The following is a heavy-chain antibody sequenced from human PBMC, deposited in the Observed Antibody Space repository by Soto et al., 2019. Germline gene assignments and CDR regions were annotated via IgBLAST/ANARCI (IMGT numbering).Heavy chain of an antibody. J-gene: IGHJ4*02. CDR3: ARNRPGYSYGPQFDY. V-gene: IGHV4-31*02. CDR2: IYYSGST. CDR1: GGSVSSSSYY. D-gene: IGHD5-18*01. Sequence: SETLSLTWTVSGGSVSSSSYYWGWVRQPPGKGLEWIGYIYYSGSTYYNPSLKSRVTISVDTSKNQFSLKLSSVTAADTAVYYCARNRPGYSYGPQFDYWGQGTLVTVSS.